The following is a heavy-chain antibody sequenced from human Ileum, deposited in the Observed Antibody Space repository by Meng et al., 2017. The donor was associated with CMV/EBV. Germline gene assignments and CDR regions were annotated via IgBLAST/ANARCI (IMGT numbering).Heavy chain of an antibody. CDR3: ASWYFDY. CDR2: TYYRSKWYN. V-gene: IGHV6-1*01. CDR1: GDNVSSNSGA. J-gene: IGHJ4*02. Sequence: SQTLSLTCAISGDNVSSNSGAWHWIRQSPSRGLEWLGKTYYRSKWYNEYAVSVKSRITINPDTSKNQFSLQLNSVTPDDTAVYYCASWYFDYWGQGTLVTVSS.